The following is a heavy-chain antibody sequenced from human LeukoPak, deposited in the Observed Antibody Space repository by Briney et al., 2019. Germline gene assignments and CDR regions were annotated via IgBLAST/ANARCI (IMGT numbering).Heavy chain of an antibody. Sequence: ASVKVSCKASGYTCTRYYIHWVRQAPGQGLEWMGIINPSGGGTSYTQKFQGRVTMTGDTSTSTVYMELSILRSEDTAVYYCARGPYRYFDYWGQGTLVTVSS. V-gene: IGHV1-46*01. CDR3: ARGPYRYFDY. CDR2: INPSGGGT. CDR1: GYTCTRYY. D-gene: IGHD1-26*01. J-gene: IGHJ4*02.